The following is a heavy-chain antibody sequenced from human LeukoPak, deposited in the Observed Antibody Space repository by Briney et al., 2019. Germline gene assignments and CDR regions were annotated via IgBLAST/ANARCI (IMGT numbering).Heavy chain of an antibody. CDR2: INHSGST. J-gene: IGHJ4*02. CDR1: GGSFSGYY. Sequence: SETLSLTCAVYGGSFSGYYWSWIRQPPGKGLEWIGGINHSGSTNYNPSLKSRVTISVDTSKNQFSLKLSSVTAADTAVYYCARGGLGYCSGGSCYGVDYWGQGTLVTVSS. V-gene: IGHV4-34*01. D-gene: IGHD2-15*01. CDR3: ARGGLGYCSGGSCYGVDY.